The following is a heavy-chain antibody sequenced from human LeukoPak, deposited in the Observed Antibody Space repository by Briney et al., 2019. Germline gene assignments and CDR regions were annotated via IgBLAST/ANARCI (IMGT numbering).Heavy chain of an antibody. V-gene: IGHV3-23*01. CDR3: AKDEQHKYYYDSSGYYGYDY. CDR2: ISGSGGST. CDR1: GFTFSSYA. D-gene: IGHD3-22*01. Sequence: GGSLRPSCAASGFTFSSYAMSWVRQAPGKGLEWVSAISGSGGSTYYADSVKGRFTISRDNSKNTLYLQMNSLRAEDTAVYYCAKDEQHKYYYDSSGYYGYDYWGQGTLVTVSS. J-gene: IGHJ4*02.